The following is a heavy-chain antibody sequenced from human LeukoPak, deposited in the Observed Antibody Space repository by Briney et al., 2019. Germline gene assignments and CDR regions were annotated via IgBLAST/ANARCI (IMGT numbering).Heavy chain of an antibody. CDR3: ARDRGITGTTEFDS. V-gene: IGHV4-59*01. CDR2: MHSSGST. Sequence: SETLSLTCSVSGDSISDYYLSWIRQPPGKGLEWIGYMHSSGSTNYNPSLKSRVTISVDTSKNQFSLKLSSVTAVDTALYYCARDRGITGTTEFDSWGQGTLVIVSS. D-gene: IGHD1-7*01. J-gene: IGHJ5*01. CDR1: GDSISDYY.